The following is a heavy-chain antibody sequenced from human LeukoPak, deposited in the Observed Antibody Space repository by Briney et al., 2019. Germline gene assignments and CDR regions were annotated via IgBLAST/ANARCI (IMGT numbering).Heavy chain of an antibody. CDR3: ATDFTASYRLDY. V-gene: IGHV3-48*02. D-gene: IGHD3-16*02. CDR2: ISSSSGTI. J-gene: IGHJ4*02. Sequence: GGSLRLSCAASGFTFSIYSMNWVRQAPGKGLEWLSYISSSSGTIYYADSVKGRFTISRDNARNSLYLQMNSLRDEDTAVYYCATDFTASYRLDYWGQGTLVTVSS. CDR1: GFTFSIYS.